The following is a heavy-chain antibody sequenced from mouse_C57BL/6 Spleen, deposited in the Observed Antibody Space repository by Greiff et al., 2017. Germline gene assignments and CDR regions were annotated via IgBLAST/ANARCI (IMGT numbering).Heavy chain of an antibody. J-gene: IGHJ2*01. D-gene: IGHD2-1*01. CDR3: AREGAIYYGKGFDD. CDR1: GYTFTSYW. V-gene: IGHV1-55*01. CDR2: IYPGSGST. Sequence: QVQLQQSGAELVKPGASVKMSCKASGYTFTSYWITWVKQRPGQGLEWIGDIYPGSGSTNYNEKFKSKATLTVDTSSSTAYMQHSSLTSEDSAVYYCAREGAIYYGKGFDDWGQGTTLTVSS.